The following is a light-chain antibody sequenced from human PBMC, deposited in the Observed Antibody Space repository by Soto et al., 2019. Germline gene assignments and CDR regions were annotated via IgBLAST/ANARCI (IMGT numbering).Light chain of an antibody. CDR2: DAS. CDR1: KSVSSSW. Sequence: EIGLTQSPGTLSLSPGETATLSCRASKSVSSSWLAWYQQKPGQAPRLLIYDASGRATGSPDRFSGSGSGTDSSLTISRLETEDFAVYYCQHYGSSPITFGQGTRLEIK. J-gene: IGKJ5*01. V-gene: IGKV3-20*01. CDR3: QHYGSSPIT.